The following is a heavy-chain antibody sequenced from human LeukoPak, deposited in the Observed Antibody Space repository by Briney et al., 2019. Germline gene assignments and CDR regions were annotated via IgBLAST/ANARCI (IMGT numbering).Heavy chain of an antibody. D-gene: IGHD2-21*02. Sequence: GGSLRLSCAASGFTFSSYSMNCVRQAPGKGLEWVSSISSSSSYIYYADSVKGRFTISRDNAKNSLYLQMNSLRAEDTAVYYCARARSGRIVVVTAYAFDIWGQGTMVTVSS. CDR1: GFTFSSYS. CDR3: ARARSGRIVVVTAYAFDI. J-gene: IGHJ3*02. CDR2: ISSSSSYI. V-gene: IGHV3-21*01.